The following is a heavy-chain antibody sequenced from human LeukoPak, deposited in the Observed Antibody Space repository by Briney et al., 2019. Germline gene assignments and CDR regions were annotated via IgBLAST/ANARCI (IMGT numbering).Heavy chain of an antibody. CDR1: GGSISSYY. Sequence: SETLSLTCTVSGGSISSYYWSWIRQPPGKGLEWIGYIYYSGSTNYNPSLKSRVTISVDTSKNQFSPKLSSVTAADTAVYYCARHAGLLAFDIWGQGTMVTVSS. J-gene: IGHJ3*02. V-gene: IGHV4-59*08. CDR2: IYYSGST. CDR3: ARHAGLLAFDI. D-gene: IGHD2/OR15-2a*01.